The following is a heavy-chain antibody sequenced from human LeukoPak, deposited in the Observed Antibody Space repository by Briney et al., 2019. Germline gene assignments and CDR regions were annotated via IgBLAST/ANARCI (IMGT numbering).Heavy chain of an antibody. Sequence: SETLSLTCTVSGGSISSSSYYWGWIRQPPGKGLEWIGSIYYSGSTYYSPSLKSRVTISVDTSKNQFSLKLSSVTAADTAVYYCARELEWYYYDSSGYTLGGYYFDYWGQGTPVTVSS. CDR2: IYYSGST. V-gene: IGHV4-39*07. CDR1: GGSISSSSYY. D-gene: IGHD3-22*01. J-gene: IGHJ4*02. CDR3: ARELEWYYYDSSGYTLGGYYFDY.